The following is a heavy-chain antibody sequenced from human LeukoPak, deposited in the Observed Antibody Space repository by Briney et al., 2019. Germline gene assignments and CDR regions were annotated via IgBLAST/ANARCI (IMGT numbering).Heavy chain of an antibody. CDR3: ARGYYFDY. V-gene: IGHV4-59*01. J-gene: IGHJ4*02. CDR2: IYYSGST. Sequence: SETLSLTCTVSGGSISSYYWSWTRQPPGKGLEWIGYIYYSGSTNYNPSLKSRVTISVDTSKNQFSLKLSSVTAADTAVYYCARGYYFDYWGQGTLVTVSS. CDR1: GGSISSYY.